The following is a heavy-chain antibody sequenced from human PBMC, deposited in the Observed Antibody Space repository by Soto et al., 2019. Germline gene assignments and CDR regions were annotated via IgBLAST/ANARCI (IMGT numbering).Heavy chain of an antibody. CDR1: GDSISNLDYF. D-gene: IGHD7-27*01. CDR3: ARGRYCLTGRCFPNWFDS. J-gene: IGHJ5*01. Sequence: PSETLSLTCSVSGDSISNLDYFWAWIRQPPGQALEYIGYIYKSATTYYNPSFESRVAISVDTSKSQFSLNVTSATAADTAVYFCARGRYCLTGRCFPNWFDSWGQGALVTVSS. V-gene: IGHV4-30-4*01. CDR2: IYKSATT.